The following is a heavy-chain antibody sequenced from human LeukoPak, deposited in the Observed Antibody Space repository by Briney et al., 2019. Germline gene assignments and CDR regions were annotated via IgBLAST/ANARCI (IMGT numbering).Heavy chain of an antibody. CDR3: ARGDGYCSAGSCSHFDY. CDR2: INGDGRNT. J-gene: IGHJ4*02. V-gene: IGHV3-74*01. CDR1: GFTFSTYW. Sequence: GGSLILSCAASGFTFSTYWMHWVRPAPGKGLVWVSRINGDGRNTNYADSVKGRFTISRDNAKNTLYLQMHSLRAEDTAVYYCARGDGYCSAGSCSHFDYWGQGTLVTVSS. D-gene: IGHD2-15*01.